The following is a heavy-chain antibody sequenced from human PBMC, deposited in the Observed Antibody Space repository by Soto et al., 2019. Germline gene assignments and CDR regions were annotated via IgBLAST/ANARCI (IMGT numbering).Heavy chain of an antibody. J-gene: IGHJ4*02. Sequence: GESLKISCQASGYSFTDYWLIWVRQMPGKGLEWMGRIDPSDSYTTYSPSFQGPVTISADKSINTAYLQWSSLKASDTAMYYCASRLYTTGWYDDFDYWGRGTLVTVSS. CDR2: IDPSDSYT. CDR3: ASRLYTTGWYDDFDY. D-gene: IGHD6-13*01. V-gene: IGHV5-10-1*01. CDR1: GYSFTDYW.